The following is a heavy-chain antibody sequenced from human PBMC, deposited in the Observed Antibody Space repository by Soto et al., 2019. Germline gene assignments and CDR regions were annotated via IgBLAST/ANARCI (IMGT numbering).Heavy chain of an antibody. CDR3: ARGVTLVRGVIHTPYFDY. CDR2: INPSGGST. J-gene: IGHJ4*02. CDR1: GYTFTSYY. D-gene: IGHD3-10*01. V-gene: IGHV1-46*01. Sequence: ASVKVSCKASGYTFTSYYMHWVRQAPGQGLEWMGIINPSGGSTSYAQKFQGRVTMTRDTSTSTVYMELSSLRSEDTAVYYCARGVTLVRGVIHTPYFDYWGQGALVTVSS.